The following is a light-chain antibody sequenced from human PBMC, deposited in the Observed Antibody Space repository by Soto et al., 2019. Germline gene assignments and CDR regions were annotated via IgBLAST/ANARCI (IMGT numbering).Light chain of an antibody. V-gene: IGKV3-11*01. CDR1: QSVSNNY. Sequence: VLTQSPGTLSLSPGERATLSCRASQSVSNNYLAWYQQKPGQAPRLLIYGASNRATGIPARFSGSGSGTDFTLTISSLEPQDFAVYYCQHRSIWPVSFGQGTRLEIK. J-gene: IGKJ5*01. CDR2: GAS. CDR3: QHRSIWPVS.